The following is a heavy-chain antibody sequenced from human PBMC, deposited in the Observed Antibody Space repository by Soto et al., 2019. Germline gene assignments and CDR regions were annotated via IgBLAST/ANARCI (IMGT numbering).Heavy chain of an antibody. CDR3: ARPRNPMIVLGGAIDY. CDR2: ISYDGSNK. Sequence: QVQLVESGGGVVQPGRSLRLSCAASGFTFSSYVMHWVRQAPGKGLEWVAVISYDGSNKYYADSVKGRFTISRDNSKNTLYLQMNSLRAEDTAVYYCARPRNPMIVLGGAIDYWGQGTLVTVSS. J-gene: IGHJ4*02. D-gene: IGHD3-22*01. V-gene: IGHV3-30-3*01. CDR1: GFTFSSYV.